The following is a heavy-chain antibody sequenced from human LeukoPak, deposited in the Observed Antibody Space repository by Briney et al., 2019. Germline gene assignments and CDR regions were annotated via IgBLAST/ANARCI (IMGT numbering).Heavy chain of an antibody. V-gene: IGHV3-23*01. CDR1: GFTFSSYG. Sequence: GGTLRLSCAASGFTFSSYGMSWVRQAPGKGLEWVSAISGSGGFTYYADSVKGRFTISRDNSKNTLYLQMNSLRAEDTAVYYCARVFSVAGTFDYWGQGTLVTVSS. CDR3: ARVFSVAGTFDY. J-gene: IGHJ4*02. CDR2: ISGSGGFT. D-gene: IGHD6-19*01.